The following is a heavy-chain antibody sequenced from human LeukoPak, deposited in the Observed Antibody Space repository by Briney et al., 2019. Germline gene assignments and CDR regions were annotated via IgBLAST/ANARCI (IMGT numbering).Heavy chain of an antibody. CDR2: FDPKDGET. J-gene: IGHJ5*02. CDR1: GYTFTGYY. D-gene: IGHD2-2*02. Sequence: ASVKVSCKASGYTFTGYYMHWVRQAPGQGLEWMGGFDPKDGETIYAQKFQGRVTMTEDTSTDTAYMELSSLRSEDTAVYYCARVRYCSSTSCYKEALFDPWGQGTLVTVSS. V-gene: IGHV1-24*01. CDR3: ARVRYCSSTSCYKEALFDP.